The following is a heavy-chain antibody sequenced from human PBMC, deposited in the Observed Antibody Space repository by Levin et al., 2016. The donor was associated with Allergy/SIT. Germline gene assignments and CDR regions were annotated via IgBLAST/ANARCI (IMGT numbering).Heavy chain of an antibody. CDR2: ISSSSSTI. V-gene: IGHV3-48*01. CDR3: ARECWACSGGSRRGYYYYGMDV. D-gene: IGHD2-15*01. Sequence: WIRQPPGKGLEWVSYISSSSSTIYYADSVKGRFTISRDNAKNSLYLQMNSLRAEDTAVYYCARECWACSGGSRRGYYYYGMDVWGQGTTVTVSS. J-gene: IGHJ6*02.